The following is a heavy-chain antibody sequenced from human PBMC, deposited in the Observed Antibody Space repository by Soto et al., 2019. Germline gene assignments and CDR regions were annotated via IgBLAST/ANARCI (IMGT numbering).Heavy chain of an antibody. Sequence: EVQLVESGGGLIQPGGSLRLSCAVSGFTVSNNYMSWVRQAPGKGLEGVSVIYSGGYTAYGGSVKGRFTISRDNSKNTLYLQKKGPGAGPPAVYFWGAPPGGGGYWGQGTLVTVSS. D-gene: IGHD3-10*01. V-gene: IGHV3-53*01. CDR1: GFTVSNNY. CDR3: GAPPGGGGY. J-gene: IGHJ4*02. CDR2: IYSGGYT.